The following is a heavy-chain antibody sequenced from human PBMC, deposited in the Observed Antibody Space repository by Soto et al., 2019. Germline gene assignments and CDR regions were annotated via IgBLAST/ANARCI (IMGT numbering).Heavy chain of an antibody. D-gene: IGHD3-10*01. Sequence: LRLSCTASGFIFDSYAMSWVRQAPGKGLECISTISGSGHNTYYADSVKGRFTISRDSSKDTVYLQMNNLRADDTAVYFCGGGPDYRNNYYYGMDVWGQGTTVTVSS. J-gene: IGHJ6*02. CDR3: GGGPDYRNNYYYGMDV. CDR1: GFIFDSYA. CDR2: ISGSGHNT. V-gene: IGHV3-23*01.